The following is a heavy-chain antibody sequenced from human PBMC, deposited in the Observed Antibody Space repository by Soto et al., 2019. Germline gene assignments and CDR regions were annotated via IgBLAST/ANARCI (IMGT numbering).Heavy chain of an antibody. J-gene: IGHJ4*02. Sequence: TSETLSLTCTVSGGSISSGGYYWSWIRQHPGKGLEWIGYIYYSGSTYYNPSLKSRVTISVDTSKNQFSLKLGSVTAADTAVYYCARFISSSKPGLFDYWGQGTMVTVYS. D-gene: IGHD6-13*01. CDR2: IYYSGST. CDR1: GGSISSGGYY. CDR3: ARFISSSKPGLFDY. V-gene: IGHV4-31*03.